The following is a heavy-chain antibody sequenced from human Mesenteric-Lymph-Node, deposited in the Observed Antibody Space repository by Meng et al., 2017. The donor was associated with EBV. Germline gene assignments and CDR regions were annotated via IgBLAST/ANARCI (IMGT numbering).Heavy chain of an antibody. D-gene: IGHD6-19*01. CDR1: RASRINSNG. CDR2: INHSGST. CDR3: ARVGQWLPIDY. J-gene: IGHJ4*02. Sequence: LPAPAPGSGSPAGPLHLTCAVARASRINSNGVSCRRQPPGKGLEWIGEINHSGSTNYNPSLKSRVTISVDKSKNQFSLNLSSVTAADTAVYYCARVGQWLPIDYWGQGTLVTVSS. V-gene: IGHV4-4*02.